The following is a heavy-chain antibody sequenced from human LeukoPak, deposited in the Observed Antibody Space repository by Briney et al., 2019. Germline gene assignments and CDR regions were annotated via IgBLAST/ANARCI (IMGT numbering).Heavy chain of an antibody. V-gene: IGHV3-23*01. CDR2: ITASGDNT. D-gene: IGHD3-22*01. CDR1: GFTFSSYA. J-gene: IGHJ3*02. Sequence: GGSLRLSCAASGFTFSSYAVSWVRQAPGKGLERVSGITASGDNTYYADSVKGRFNISRDNSKSTLYLQMNSLRAEDTAVYYCAKSNGYGLVDIWGQGTMVTVSS. CDR3: AKSNGYGLVDI.